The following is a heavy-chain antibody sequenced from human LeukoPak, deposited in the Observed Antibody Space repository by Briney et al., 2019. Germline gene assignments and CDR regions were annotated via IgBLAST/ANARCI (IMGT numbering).Heavy chain of an antibody. D-gene: IGHD3-22*01. CDR1: GGTFSSYA. CDR2: IIPILGIA. J-gene: IGHJ3*02. V-gene: IGHV1-69*04. Sequence: ASVKVSCKASGGTFSSYAISWVRQAPGQGLEWMGRIIPILGIANYAQKFQGRVTITADKSTSTAYMELSSLRSEDTAVYYCASPPYYYDSSGYGDAFDIWGQGTMVTVSS. CDR3: ASPPYYYDSSGYGDAFDI.